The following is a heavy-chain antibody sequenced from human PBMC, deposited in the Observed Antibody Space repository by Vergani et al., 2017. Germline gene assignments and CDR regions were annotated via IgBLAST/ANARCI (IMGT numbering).Heavy chain of an antibody. CDR1: GYTFTSYD. J-gene: IGHJ3*02. Sequence: QVQLVQSGAEVKKPGASVKVSCKASGYTFTSYDINWVRQATGQGLEWMGWINPNSGGTNYAQKFQGRVTMTRDTSISTAYMELSRLRSDDTAVYYCARYRHRIAVAVWRGDDAFDIWGQGTMVTVSS. D-gene: IGHD6-19*01. CDR3: ARYRHRIAVAVWRGDDAFDI. V-gene: IGHV1-2*02. CDR2: INPNSGGT.